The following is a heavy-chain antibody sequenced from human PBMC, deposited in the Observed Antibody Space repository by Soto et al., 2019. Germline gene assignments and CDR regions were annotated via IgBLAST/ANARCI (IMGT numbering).Heavy chain of an antibody. J-gene: IGHJ4*02. V-gene: IGHV1-69*13. CDR1: GGTFSSYA. D-gene: IGHD6-6*01. Sequence: GASVKVSCKASGGTFSSYAISWVRQAPGQGLEWMGGIIPIFGTANYAQKFQGRVTMTADESTSTAYMELSSLRSEDTAVYYCARDRRRFEYSSSSVNCMDDWGQGTPVTVSS. CDR2: IIPIFGTA. CDR3: ARDRRRFEYSSSSVNCMDD.